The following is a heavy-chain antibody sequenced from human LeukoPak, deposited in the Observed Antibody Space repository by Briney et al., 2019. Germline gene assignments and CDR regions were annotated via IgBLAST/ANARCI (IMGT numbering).Heavy chain of an antibody. Sequence: PGGSLRLSCAASGFTFSSYAMSWVRQAPGKGLEWVSAISGSGGSTYYAVSVKGRFTISRDNSKNTLYLQMNSLRAEDTAVYYCAKDHKIFGVVTTFDYWGQGTLVTVSA. D-gene: IGHD3-3*01. J-gene: IGHJ4*02. CDR3: AKDHKIFGVVTTFDY. CDR1: GFTFSSYA. V-gene: IGHV3-23*01. CDR2: ISGSGGST.